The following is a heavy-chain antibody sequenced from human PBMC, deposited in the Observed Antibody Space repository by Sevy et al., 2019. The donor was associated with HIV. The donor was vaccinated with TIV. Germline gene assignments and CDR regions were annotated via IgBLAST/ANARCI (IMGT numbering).Heavy chain of an antibody. CDR2: ISSGSRYT. Sequence: GGSLRLSCAASGFSFSDYYMTWIRQAPGKGLEWVSCISSGSRYTKYADSVKGQFAISRDNAENSLYLQMSSLRAEDTAVYYCARVRPEAAHYYFVYWGQGTLVTASS. J-gene: IGHJ4*02. V-gene: IGHV3-11*06. CDR1: GFSFSDYY. CDR3: ARVRPEAAHYYFVY.